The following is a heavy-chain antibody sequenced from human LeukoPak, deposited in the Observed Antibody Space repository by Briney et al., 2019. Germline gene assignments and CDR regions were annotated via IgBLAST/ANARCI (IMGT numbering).Heavy chain of an antibody. CDR1: GGSISSYY. V-gene: IGHV4-59*01. CDR2: IYYSGST. Sequence: SETLSLTCTVSGGSISSYYWSWIRQPPGKGLEWIGYIYYSGSTNYNPSLKSRVTISVDTSKNQFSLKLSSVTAADTAVYYCGGGYSSGWCIDYWGQGTLVTVSS. J-gene: IGHJ4*02. D-gene: IGHD6-19*01. CDR3: GGGYSSGWCIDY.